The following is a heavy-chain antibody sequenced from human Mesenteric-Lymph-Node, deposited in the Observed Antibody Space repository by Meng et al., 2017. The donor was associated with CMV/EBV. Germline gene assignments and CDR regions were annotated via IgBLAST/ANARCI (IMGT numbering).Heavy chain of an antibody. V-gene: IGHV1-8*03. CDR3: ARARIAAAGNADY. CDR1: GHTLNRSD. J-gene: IGHJ4*02. D-gene: IGHD6-13*01. CDR2: MNPNSGKT. Sequence: ASVKVSCKASGHTLNRSDIKWVRQATGQGLEWMGWMNPNSGKTAYAQKFQDRVTITTYTSTSTGYMKLSSLRSDDTAVYYCARARIAAAGNADYWGQGTLVTVSS.